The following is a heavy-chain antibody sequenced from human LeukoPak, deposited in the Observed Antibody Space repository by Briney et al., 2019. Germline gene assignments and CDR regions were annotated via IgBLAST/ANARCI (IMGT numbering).Heavy chain of an antibody. V-gene: IGHV3-7*01. Sequence: GGSLRLSCAASGFTFSSYWMSWVRQAPGKGLEWVANIKQDGSEKYYVDSVKGRFTISRDSAKNSLYLQMNSLRAEDTAVYYCARAGCGWVLTPCDAFDIWGQGTMVTVSS. D-gene: IGHD2-15*01. CDR1: GFTFSSYW. CDR3: ARAGCGWVLTPCDAFDI. J-gene: IGHJ3*02. CDR2: IKQDGSEK.